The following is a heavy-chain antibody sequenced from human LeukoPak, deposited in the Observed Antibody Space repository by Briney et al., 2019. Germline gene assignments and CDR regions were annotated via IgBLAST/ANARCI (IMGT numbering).Heavy chain of an antibody. Sequence: SETLSLTCTVSGGSISSSNFYWGWIRQPPGKGLEWIGSIYYSGSTYYNPSLKSRVTISVDTSKNQFSLKLRSVTAANAAVYYCARHRRDGRYSHAFDIWGQGTMVTVSS. CDR1: GGSISSSNFY. J-gene: IGHJ3*02. D-gene: IGHD5-18*01. V-gene: IGHV4-39*01. CDR3: ARHRRDGRYSHAFDI. CDR2: IYYSGST.